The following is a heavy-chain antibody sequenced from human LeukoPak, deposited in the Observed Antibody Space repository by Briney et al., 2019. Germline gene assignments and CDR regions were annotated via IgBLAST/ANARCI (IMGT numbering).Heavy chain of an antibody. Sequence: SETLSLTCAVYGGSFSGYYWSWIRQPPGKGLEWIGEINHSGSTDYNPSLKSRVTISVDTSKNQFSLKLSSVTAADTAVYYCARHYMIVVPQALRRYFDYWGQGTLVTVSS. J-gene: IGHJ4*02. D-gene: IGHD3-22*01. CDR2: INHSGST. CDR3: ARHYMIVVPQALRRYFDY. V-gene: IGHV4-34*01. CDR1: GGSFSGYY.